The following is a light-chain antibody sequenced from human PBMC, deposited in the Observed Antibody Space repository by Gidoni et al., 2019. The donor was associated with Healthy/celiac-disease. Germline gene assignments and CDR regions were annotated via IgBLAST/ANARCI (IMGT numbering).Light chain of an antibody. CDR1: QSVSSY. V-gene: IGKV3-11*01. CDR2: DAS. CDR3: QQRSNFRFAIT. Sequence: EIVLTQSPATLSLSPGERATLSCRASQSVSSYLAWYQQKPGQAPRLLIYDASNRATGIPARFSGSGSGTDFTLTISSLEPEDFAVYYCQQRSNFRFAITFGQGTRLEIK. J-gene: IGKJ5*01.